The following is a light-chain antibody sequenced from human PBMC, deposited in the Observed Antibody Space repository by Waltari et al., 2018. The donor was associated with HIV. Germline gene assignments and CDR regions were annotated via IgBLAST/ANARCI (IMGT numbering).Light chain of an antibody. CDR2: SNN. Sequence: QSVLTQPPSASGTPGQRVTISCSGSSSKIGSHTVNWYQQLPGTAPKLLIYSNNQRTSGVPDRFSGSKSGTSASLAISGLQSEDEADYYCAAWHDSLNGSWVFGGGTKLTVL. CDR1: SSKIGSHT. CDR3: AAWHDSLNGSWV. J-gene: IGLJ3*02. V-gene: IGLV1-44*01.